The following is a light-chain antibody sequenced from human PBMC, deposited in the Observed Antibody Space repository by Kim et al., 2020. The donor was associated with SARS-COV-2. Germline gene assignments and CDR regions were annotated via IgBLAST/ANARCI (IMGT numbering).Light chain of an antibody. CDR3: NSWDSNDNVL. Sequence: SSELTQDPAVSVALGQTVRITCQGDSLRSYYATWYQQKPGQAPIVVIYGKNNRPSGIPDRFSGSSSGNTASLTITGTQAGDEADYYCNSWDSNDNVLFGGGTQLTVL. CDR2: GKN. J-gene: IGLJ2*01. CDR1: SLRSYY. V-gene: IGLV3-19*01.